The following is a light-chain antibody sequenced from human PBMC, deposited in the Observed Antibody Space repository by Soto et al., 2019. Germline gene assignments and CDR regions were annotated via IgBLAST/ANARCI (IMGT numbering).Light chain of an antibody. CDR1: QSVSSH. Sequence: EIRMTQSPATLSVSPGDNATLSCRASQSVSSHVVWYQQKPGQAPRLLISDSSTRAPGIPARFSGSGSGTEFTLTISSMQSDDFAVYYCQQFGDWPSFGLGTMVEI. J-gene: IGKJ1*01. V-gene: IGKV3D-15*01. CDR2: DSS. CDR3: QQFGDWPS.